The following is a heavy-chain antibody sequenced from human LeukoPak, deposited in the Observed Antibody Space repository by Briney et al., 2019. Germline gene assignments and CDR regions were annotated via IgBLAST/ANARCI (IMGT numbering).Heavy chain of an antibody. V-gene: IGHV4-4*07. Sequence: SGTLSLTCTVSGGSLSGSHWSWIRQPAGKGLEWIGRIFPSGSTNYNPSLKSRVAMSVDTSKDQFSLKLTSVTAADTAVYYCARSDTTSSHTAFDHWGQGTLVFGSS. J-gene: IGHJ4*02. CDR1: GGSLSGSH. CDR3: ARSDTTSSHTAFDH. D-gene: IGHD2/OR15-2a*01. CDR2: IFPSGST.